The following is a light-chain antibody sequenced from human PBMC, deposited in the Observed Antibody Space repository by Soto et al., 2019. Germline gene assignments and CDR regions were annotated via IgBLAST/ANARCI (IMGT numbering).Light chain of an antibody. CDR2: DAS. CDR1: QNIRSRY. V-gene: IGKV3D-20*01. CDR3: QRYGSSPPFT. J-gene: IGKJ3*01. Sequence: EIVLTQSPATLSLSPGERATLSCGASQNIRSRYIAWYQHKPGQAPRLLIHDASTRAPGVPDRFSGSGSGTDFTLTIYRLEPEDFAVYYCQRYGSSPPFTFGPGTKVEIK.